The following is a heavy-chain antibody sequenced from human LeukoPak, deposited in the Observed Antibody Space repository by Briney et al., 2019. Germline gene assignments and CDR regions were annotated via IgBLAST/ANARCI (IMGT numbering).Heavy chain of an antibody. CDR3: ARVDTAMAKGI. Sequence: ASVKVSCKASGGTFSSYAISWVRQAPGQGLEWMGGIIPIFGTANYAQKFQGRVTITADKSTSTAYMELSSLRSEDTAVYYCARVDTAMAKGIWGQGTMVTVSS. CDR1: GGTFSSYA. V-gene: IGHV1-69*06. J-gene: IGHJ3*02. CDR2: IIPIFGTA. D-gene: IGHD5-18*01.